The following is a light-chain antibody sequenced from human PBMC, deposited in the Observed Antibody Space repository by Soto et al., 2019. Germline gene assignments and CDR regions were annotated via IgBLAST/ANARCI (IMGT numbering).Light chain of an antibody. J-gene: IGLJ1*01. Sequence: QSVLTQTPSASGTPGQRVTISCSGSSSNIGSNTVSWYQQVPGTAPKLLIFSNDQRPSGVPDRFSGSESGTSASLAIRGLQAEDAADYFYATWDDSLNAYVFGTGTKVTVL. CDR1: SSNIGSNT. V-gene: IGLV1-44*01. CDR2: SND. CDR3: ATWDDSLNAYV.